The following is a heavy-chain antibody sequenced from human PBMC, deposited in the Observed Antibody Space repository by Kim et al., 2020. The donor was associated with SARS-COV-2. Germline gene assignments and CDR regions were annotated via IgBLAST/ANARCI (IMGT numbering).Heavy chain of an antibody. CDR3: ARLIPGYCSSTSCYAGVYFDY. CDR2: IYYSGST. Sequence: SETLSLTCTVSGGSISSSSYYWGWIRQPPGKGLEWIGSIYYSGSTYYNPSLKSRVTISVDTSKNQFSLKLSSVTAADTAVYYCARLIPGYCSSTSCYAGVYFDYWGQGTLVTVSS. CDR1: GGSISSSSYY. J-gene: IGHJ4*02. V-gene: IGHV4-39*01. D-gene: IGHD2-2*03.